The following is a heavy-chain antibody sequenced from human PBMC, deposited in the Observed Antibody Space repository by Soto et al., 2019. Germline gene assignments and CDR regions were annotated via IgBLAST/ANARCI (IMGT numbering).Heavy chain of an antibody. CDR1: GGTISSSYC. J-gene: IGHJ6*02. CDR2: IYSSGST. V-gene: IGHV4-39*01. D-gene: IGHD1-1*01. Sequence: SGPGLVKPSETLALTCSVSGGTISSSYCWGWIRQSPGKGLEWMGGIYSSGSTYYNPSLKSRVTISVDTSKNQFSLKLTSVTAADTAVYYCVSPGTAIRNHDHYGMDVWGQGTKVTV. CDR3: VSPGTAIRNHDHYGMDV.